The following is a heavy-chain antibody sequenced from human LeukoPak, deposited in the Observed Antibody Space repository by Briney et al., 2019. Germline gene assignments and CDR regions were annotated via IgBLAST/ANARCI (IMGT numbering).Heavy chain of an antibody. Sequence: GGSLRLSCAASGFTFSNAWMSWVRQAPGKGLEWVGRIKSKTDGGTADYAAPAKGRFTISSDDSKNTLYLQMNSLKTGDTAVYYCTTAPGFWSGYYTSSGDYWGQGTLVTVSS. V-gene: IGHV3-15*01. CDR3: TTAPGFWSGYYTSSGDY. CDR2: IKSKTDGGTA. J-gene: IGHJ4*02. CDR1: GFTFSNAW. D-gene: IGHD3-3*01.